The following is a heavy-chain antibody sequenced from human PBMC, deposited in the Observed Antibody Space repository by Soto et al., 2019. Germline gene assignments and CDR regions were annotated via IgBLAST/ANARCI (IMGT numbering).Heavy chain of an antibody. J-gene: IGHJ4*02. CDR1: GGSISSYY. D-gene: IGHD6-13*01. Sequence: SETLSLTCTVSGGSISSYYWSWIRQPPGKGLEWIGYIYYSGSTNYSPSLKSRVTIPVDTSKNQFSLKLSSVTAADTAVYYCARELPSSSFDYWGQGTLVTVSS. CDR3: ARELPSSSFDY. CDR2: IYYSGST. V-gene: IGHV4-59*01.